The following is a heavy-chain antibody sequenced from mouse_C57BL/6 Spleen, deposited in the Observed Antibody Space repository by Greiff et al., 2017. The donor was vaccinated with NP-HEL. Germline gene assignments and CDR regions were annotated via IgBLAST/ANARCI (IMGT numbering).Heavy chain of an antibody. V-gene: IGHV1-80*01. CDR3: ARGGTTVVPYAMDY. CDR2: IYPGDGDT. CDR1: GYAFSSYW. D-gene: IGHD1-1*01. Sequence: VQLQESGAELVKPGASVKISCKASGYAFSSYWMNWVKQRPGKGLERIGQIYPGDGDTNYNGKFKGKATLTADKSSSTAYMQLSSLTSEDSAVYFCARGGTTVVPYAMDYWGQGTSVTVSS. J-gene: IGHJ4*01.